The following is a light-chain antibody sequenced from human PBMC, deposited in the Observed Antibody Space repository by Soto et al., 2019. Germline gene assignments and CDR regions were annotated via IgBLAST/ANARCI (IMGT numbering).Light chain of an antibody. V-gene: IGKV1-39*01. J-gene: IGKJ4*01. CDR2: GVS. Sequence: DIQMTQSPPSLSASVGDRVNITCRASQTISTYLHWYQQKPGIVPNLLIYGVSTLQSGTPSRFGGSGSGTDFTLTISNLQPEDSATYYCQQSYSTPRLTFGGGTRVEIK. CDR1: QTISTY. CDR3: QQSYSTPRLT.